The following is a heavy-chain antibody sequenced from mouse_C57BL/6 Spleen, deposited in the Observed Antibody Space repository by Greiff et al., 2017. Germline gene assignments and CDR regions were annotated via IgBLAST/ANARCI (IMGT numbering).Heavy chain of an antibody. CDR2: ISYDGSN. Sequence: EVQLKESGPGLVKPSQSLSLTCSVTGYSITSGYYWNWIRQFPGNKLEWMGYISYDGSNNYNPSLKNRISITRDTSKNQFFLKLNSVTTEDTATYYCARDPRSSLAYWGQGTLVTVSA. D-gene: IGHD1-1*01. V-gene: IGHV3-6*01. J-gene: IGHJ3*01. CDR3: ARDPRSSLAY. CDR1: GYSITSGYY.